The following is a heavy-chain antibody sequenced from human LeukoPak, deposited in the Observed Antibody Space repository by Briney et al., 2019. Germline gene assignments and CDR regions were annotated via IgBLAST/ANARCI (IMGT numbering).Heavy chain of an antibody. V-gene: IGHV1-2*02. J-gene: IGHJ5*02. D-gene: IGHD2-2*01. CDR3: ATSQYCSSTSCGNT. Sequence: ASVKVSCKGSGYTFTGYYMHWVRQAPGQGLEWMGWINPNSGGTNYAQKFQGRVTMTRDTSISTAYMELSRLRSDDTAVYYCATSQYCSSTSCGNTWGQGTLVTVSS. CDR1: GYTFTGYY. CDR2: INPNSGGT.